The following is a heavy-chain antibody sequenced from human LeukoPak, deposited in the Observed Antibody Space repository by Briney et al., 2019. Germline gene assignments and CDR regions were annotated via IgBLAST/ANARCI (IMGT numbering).Heavy chain of an antibody. CDR3: TSDTYYYDSTGLGHWFDP. Sequence: ASVKVSCKASGYTFTGYYMHWVRQAPGQGLEWMGWINPNSGGTKYAQNFQGRVTMTRDTSIGTAYMELSSLRSDDTAVYYCTSDTYYYDSTGLGHWFDPWGQGTLVTVSS. J-gene: IGHJ5*02. CDR2: INPNSGGT. CDR1: GYTFTGYY. V-gene: IGHV1-2*02. D-gene: IGHD3-22*01.